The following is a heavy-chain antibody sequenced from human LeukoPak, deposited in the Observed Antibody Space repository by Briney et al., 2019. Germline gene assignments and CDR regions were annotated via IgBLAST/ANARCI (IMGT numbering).Heavy chain of an antibody. J-gene: IGHJ4*02. CDR2: IYSGGST. CDR3: AKFTHGGDFDY. V-gene: IGHV3-53*04. Sequence: PGGSLRLSCAASGFTVSSNYMSWVRQAPGKGLEWVSVIYSGGSTYYADSVKGRFTISRHNSKNTLYLQVNSLRAEGTAVYYCAKFTHGGDFDYWGQGTLVTVSS. D-gene: IGHD2-21*01. CDR1: GFTVSSNY.